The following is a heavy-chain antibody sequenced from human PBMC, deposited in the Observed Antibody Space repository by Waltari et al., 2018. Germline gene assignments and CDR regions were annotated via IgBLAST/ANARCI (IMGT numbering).Heavy chain of an antibody. D-gene: IGHD3-22*01. Sequence: QVQLQQWGAGLLKPSETLSLTCAVYGGSFSGYYWSWIRQPPGKGLEWIGKINHSGSTNYNPSLKSRVTISVDTSKNQFSLKLSSVTAADTAVYYCARGGYYYDSSGSPQDLNFDYWGQGTLVTVSS. CDR3: ARGGYYYDSSGSPQDLNFDY. J-gene: IGHJ4*02. CDR2: INHSGST. V-gene: IGHV4-34*01. CDR1: GGSFSGYY.